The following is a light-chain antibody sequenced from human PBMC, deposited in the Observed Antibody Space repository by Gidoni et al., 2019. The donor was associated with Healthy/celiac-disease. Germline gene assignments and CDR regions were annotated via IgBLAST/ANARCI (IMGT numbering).Light chain of an antibody. Sequence: QSALTQPASASGSPGQSITISCTGTSSDVGSYNLVSRYQQHPGKAPKLMIYEVSKRPSGVSNRFSGSKSGNTASLTISGLQAEDEADYYCCSYAGSSTLVFGGGTKLTVL. CDR3: CSYAGSSTLV. CDR1: SSDVGSYNL. V-gene: IGLV2-23*02. CDR2: EVS. J-gene: IGLJ2*01.